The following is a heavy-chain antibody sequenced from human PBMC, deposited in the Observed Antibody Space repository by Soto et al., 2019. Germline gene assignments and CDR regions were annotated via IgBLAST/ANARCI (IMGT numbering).Heavy chain of an antibody. CDR1: GFTFSSYA. V-gene: IGHV3-23*01. Sequence: EVQLLESGGGLVQPGGSLRLSCAASGFTFSSYAMSWLRQAPGKGLEWVSAISGSGGSTYYADSVKGRFTISRDNSKNTLYLQMNSLRAEDTAVYYCAKGSSGWYERFDYWGQGTLVTVSS. CDR2: ISGSGGST. CDR3: AKGSSGWYERFDY. J-gene: IGHJ4*02. D-gene: IGHD6-19*01.